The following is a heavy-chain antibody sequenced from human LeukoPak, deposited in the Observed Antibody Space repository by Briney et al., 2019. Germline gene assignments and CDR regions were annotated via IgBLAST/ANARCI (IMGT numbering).Heavy chain of an antibody. CDR2: IYSGGST. CDR1: GFNVSNNY. D-gene: IGHD1-26*01. Sequence: GSLRLSCAASGFNVSNNYMNWVRQAPGKGLEWVSVIYSGGSTYYADSVKGRFTISRDNSKNTLYLQMNSLRAEDTAVYYCARERSGSYLDAFDIWGQGTMVTVSS. CDR3: ARERSGSYLDAFDI. J-gene: IGHJ3*02. V-gene: IGHV3-66*01.